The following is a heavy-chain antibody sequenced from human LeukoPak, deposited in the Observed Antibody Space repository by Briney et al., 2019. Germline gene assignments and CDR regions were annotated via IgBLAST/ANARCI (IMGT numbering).Heavy chain of an antibody. CDR1: GGSISSYY. CDR3: ARDSPYYDILTGEWAHNWFDP. Sequence: SETLSLTCTVSGGSISSYYWSWIRQPPGKGLEWIGYIYYSGSTNYNPSLKSRVTISVDTSKNQFSLKLSSVTAADTAVYYCARDSPYYDILTGEWAHNWFDPWGQGALVTVSS. J-gene: IGHJ5*02. CDR2: IYYSGST. D-gene: IGHD3-9*01. V-gene: IGHV4-59*01.